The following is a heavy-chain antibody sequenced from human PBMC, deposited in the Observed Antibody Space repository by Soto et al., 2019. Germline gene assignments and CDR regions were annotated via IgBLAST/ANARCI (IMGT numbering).Heavy chain of an antibody. CDR3: AGNYYYYGMDV. CDR2: INHSGST. J-gene: IGHJ6*02. CDR1: GGSFSGCY. V-gene: IGHV4-34*01. Sequence: PSETLSLTCAVYGGSFSGCYWSWIRQPPGKGLEWIGEINHSGSTNYNPSLKSRVTISVDTSKNQFSLKLSSVTAADTAVYYCAGNYYYYGMDVWGQGTTVTVSS.